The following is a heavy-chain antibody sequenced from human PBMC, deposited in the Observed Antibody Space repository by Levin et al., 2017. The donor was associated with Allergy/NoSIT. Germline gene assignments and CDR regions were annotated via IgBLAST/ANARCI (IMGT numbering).Heavy chain of an antibody. CDR2: IYYSGST. D-gene: IGHD1-26*01. Sequence: GSLRLSCTVSGGSISSYYWSWIRQPPGKGLEWIGYIYYSGSTNYNPSLKSRVTISVDTSKNQFSLKLSSVTAAYTAVYYCARAWLAGATIDYWGQGTLVTVSS. J-gene: IGHJ4*02. V-gene: IGHV4-59*01. CDR3: ARAWLAGATIDY. CDR1: GGSISSYY.